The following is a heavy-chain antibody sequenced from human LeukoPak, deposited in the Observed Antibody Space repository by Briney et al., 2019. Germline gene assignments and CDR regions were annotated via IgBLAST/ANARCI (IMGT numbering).Heavy chain of an antibody. Sequence: SGPALVKPTQTLTLTCTFSGFSLSTSGMCVSWIRQPPGKALEWLARIDWDDDKYYSTSLKTRLTISKDTSKNQVVLTMTNMDPVDTATYYCARSRYYDSSGYYYHFDYWGQGTLVTVSS. J-gene: IGHJ4*02. CDR1: GFSLSTSGMC. CDR2: IDWDDDK. CDR3: ARSRYYDSSGYYYHFDY. D-gene: IGHD3-22*01. V-gene: IGHV2-70*11.